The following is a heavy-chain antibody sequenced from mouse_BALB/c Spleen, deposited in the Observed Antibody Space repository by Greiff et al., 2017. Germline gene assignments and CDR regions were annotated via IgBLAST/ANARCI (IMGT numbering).Heavy chain of an antibody. CDR2: IDPFNGGT. Sequence: VQLQQSGPELMKPGASVKISCKASGYSFTSYYMHWVKQSHGKSLEWIGYIDPFNGGTIYNQKFKGKATLTVDKSSSTAYMHLSSLTSEDSAVYYCARITKVYAMDYWGQGTSVTVSS. D-gene: IGHD1-3*01. CDR1: GYSFTSYY. CDR3: ARITKVYAMDY. V-gene: IGHV1S135*01. J-gene: IGHJ4*01.